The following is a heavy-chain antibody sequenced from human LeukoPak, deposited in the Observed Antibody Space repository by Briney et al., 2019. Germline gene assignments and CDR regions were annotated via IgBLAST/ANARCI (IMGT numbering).Heavy chain of an antibody. CDR2: IYYSGST. CDR3: AREGLNMVRGVIPKEAWGWFDP. CDR1: GGSISTYY. J-gene: IGHJ5*02. D-gene: IGHD3-10*01. V-gene: IGHV4-59*01. Sequence: PSETLSLTCTVSGGSISTYYWSWIRQPPGKGLEWIGYIYYSGSTNYNPSLKSRVTISVDTSKNQFSLKVRSVTAADTAVYYCAREGLNMVRGVIPKEAWGWFDPWGQGTLVTVSS.